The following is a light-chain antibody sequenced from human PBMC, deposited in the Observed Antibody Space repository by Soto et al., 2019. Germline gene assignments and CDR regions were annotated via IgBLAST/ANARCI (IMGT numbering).Light chain of an antibody. V-gene: IGKV1-5*01. CDR1: QSISSW. CDR3: QQYNSLWT. Sequence: DIQMTQSPSTLSASVGDRVTITCRASQSISSWLAWYQQKPGKAPKLLIYDASSLESGVPSRFSGSGSGSEFTLTSSRLQPDDFATYYCQQYNSLWTFGQGTKVEIK. J-gene: IGKJ1*01. CDR2: DAS.